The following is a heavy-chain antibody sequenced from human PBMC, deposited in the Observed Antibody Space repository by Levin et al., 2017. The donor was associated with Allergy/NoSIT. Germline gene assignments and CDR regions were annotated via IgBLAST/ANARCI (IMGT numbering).Heavy chain of an antibody. CDR1: GFSFSTYG. CDR2: ITSDGSSK. CDR3: AKGGDMDV. V-gene: IGHV3-30*18. D-gene: IGHD3-10*01. Sequence: GESLKISCAASGFSFSTYGIHWVRQAPGKGLEWVALITSDGSSKFFADSVKGRFTISRDNSKNTLHLQMSSLRPGDTAVYYCAKGGDMDVWGQGTTVTVSS. J-gene: IGHJ6*02.